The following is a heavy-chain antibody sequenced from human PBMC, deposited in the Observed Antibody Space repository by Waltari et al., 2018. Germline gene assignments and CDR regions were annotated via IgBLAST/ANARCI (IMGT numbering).Heavy chain of an antibody. D-gene: IGHD6-6*01. V-gene: IGHV4-61*02. CDR2: IYTSGST. CDR3: ASYSSSSGTYYYYGMDV. CDR1: GGSLSSGSST. J-gene: IGHJ6*02. Sequence: QVQLQESGPGLVKPSQTLSLTCTVSGGSLSSGSSTWGWIRQPAGKGLEWMGRIYTSGSTNYNPSLKSRVTISVDTSKNQFSLKLSSVTAADTAVYYCASYSSSSGTYYYYGMDVWGQGTTVTVSS.